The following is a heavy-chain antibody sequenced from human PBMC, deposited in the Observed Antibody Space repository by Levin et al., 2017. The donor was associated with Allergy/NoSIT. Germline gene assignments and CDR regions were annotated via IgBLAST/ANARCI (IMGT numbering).Heavy chain of an antibody. CDR1: GASISNGNW. J-gene: IGHJ6*03. CDR3: VRTRFYYGYENYSSNYYFYYVDV. Sequence: SETLSLTCAVSGASISNGNWWSWVRQSPGKGLQWIGDIFHSGSTKYDPSLRSRVAMSVDTSKNEFSLKLTSVTAADTAVYYCVRTRFYYGYENYSSNYYFYYVDVWGEGTAVTVSS. CDR2: IFHSGST. V-gene: IGHV4-4*02. D-gene: IGHD3-10*01.